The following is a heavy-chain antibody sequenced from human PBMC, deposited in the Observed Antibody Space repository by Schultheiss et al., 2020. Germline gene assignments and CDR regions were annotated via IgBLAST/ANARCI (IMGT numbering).Heavy chain of an antibody. CDR1: GGSISSYY. J-gene: IGHJ4*02. CDR3: ARSSYCSGGSCYGDFDY. V-gene: IGHV4-59*12. Sequence: SETLSLTCTVSGGSISSYYWTWIRQPAAKGLEWIGYIYYSGSTNYNPSLKSRATISADTSKNQFSLEVSSVTAADTAVYYCARSSYCSGGSCYGDFDYWGQGTLVTVSS. D-gene: IGHD2-15*01. CDR2: IYYSGST.